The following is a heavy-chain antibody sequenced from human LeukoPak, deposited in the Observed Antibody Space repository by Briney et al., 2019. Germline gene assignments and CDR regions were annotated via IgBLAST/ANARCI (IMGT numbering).Heavy chain of an antibody. J-gene: IGHJ6*03. CDR2: ISSSGSTI. Sequence: KSGGSLRLSCAASGFDFNNYYMSWVRQAPGKGLEWVSYISSSGSTIYYADSVKGRFTISRDNAKNSLYLQMNSLRAEDTAVYYCARGRCSGGSCYSGWNYYYYYMDVWGKGTTVTVSS. CDR1: GFDFNNYY. V-gene: IGHV3-11*04. D-gene: IGHD2-15*01. CDR3: ARGRCSGGSCYSGWNYYYYYMDV.